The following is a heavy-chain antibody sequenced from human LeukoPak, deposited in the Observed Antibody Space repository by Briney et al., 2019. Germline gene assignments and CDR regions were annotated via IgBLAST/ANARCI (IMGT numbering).Heavy chain of an antibody. J-gene: IGHJ4*02. Sequence: GSLRLSCAASGFTFRYYAMSWIRQPPGKGLEWIGEINHSGSTNYNPSLKSRVTISVDTSKNQFSLKLSSVTAADTAVYYCARGVVVTAILAYWGQGTLVTVSS. D-gene: IGHD2-21*02. V-gene: IGHV4-34*01. CDR3: ARGVVVTAILAY. CDR2: INHSGST. CDR1: GFTFRYYA.